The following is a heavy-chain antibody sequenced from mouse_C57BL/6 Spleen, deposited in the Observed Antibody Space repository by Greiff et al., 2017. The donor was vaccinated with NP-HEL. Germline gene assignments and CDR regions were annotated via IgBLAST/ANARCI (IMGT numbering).Heavy chain of an antibody. V-gene: IGHV14-1*01. CDR2: IDPADGDT. CDR3: TTWRTSFAY. Sequence: EVQLQQSGAELVRPGASVKLSCTASGFNIKDYYMHWVKQRPEQGLEWIGRIDPADGDTEYDPKFQGKATMTADTSSNTAYLQLSSLTSEDTAVYYCTTWRTSFAYWGQGTLVTVAA. CDR1: GFNIKDYY. J-gene: IGHJ3*01.